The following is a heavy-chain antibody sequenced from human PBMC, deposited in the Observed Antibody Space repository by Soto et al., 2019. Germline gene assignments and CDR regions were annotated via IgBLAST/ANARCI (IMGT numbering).Heavy chain of an antibody. CDR3: ASDYGGIDVFDI. J-gene: IGHJ3*02. CDR1: GGPFNNHA. CDR2: VIPTLATA. Sequence: QVQLVQSGAEVKKPGSSVKVSCKTSGGPFNNHAINWVRQAPGQGLEWVGLVIPTLATADYAQTFQGRVTMTEYEVTNPAYMELRSLRSADPGVYYCASDYGGIDVFDIWGQGTLVTVSS. D-gene: IGHD3-10*01. V-gene: IGHV1-69*01.